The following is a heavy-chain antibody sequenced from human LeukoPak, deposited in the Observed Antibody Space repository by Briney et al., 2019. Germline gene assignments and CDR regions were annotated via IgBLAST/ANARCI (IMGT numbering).Heavy chain of an antibody. J-gene: IGHJ3*02. D-gene: IGHD3-10*01. V-gene: IGHV1-69*13. CDR1: GGTFSSYA. CDR2: IIPIFGAA. CDR3: ARDVGYYYGSGSYNAFDI. Sequence: ASVKVSCKASGGTFSSYAISWVRQAPGQGLEWMGGIIPIFGAANYAQKFQGRVTITADESTSTAYMELSSLRSEDTAVYYCARDVGYYYGSGSYNAFDIWGQGTMVTVSS.